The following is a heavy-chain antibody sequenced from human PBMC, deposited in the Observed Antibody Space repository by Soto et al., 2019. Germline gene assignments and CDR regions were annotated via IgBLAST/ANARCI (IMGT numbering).Heavy chain of an antibody. D-gene: IGHD2-21*01. V-gene: IGHV3-30-3*01. J-gene: IGHJ6*02. CDR2: ISYDGSNK. CDR3: GRDGRVVDTWMDV. CDR1: GFTFSRYA. Sequence: QVQMVESGGGVVQPGRSLRLSCAASGFTFSRYAMHWVRQAPGKGLEWVAFISYDGSNKYYADSVKGRFTISRDNSKNPLYLQMNSLRAEDTAVYFWGRDGRVVDTWMDVWGQGTTVTVSS.